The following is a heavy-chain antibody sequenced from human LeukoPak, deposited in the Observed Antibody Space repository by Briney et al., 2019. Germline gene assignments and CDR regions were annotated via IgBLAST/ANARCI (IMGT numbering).Heavy chain of an antibody. CDR2: ISAYNGNT. J-gene: IGHJ4*02. CDR1: GYTFTSYG. V-gene: IGHV1-18*01. D-gene: IGHD3-22*01. Sequence: ASVKVSCKASGYTFTSYGISWVRQAPGQGLEWMGWISAYNGNTNYAQKLQGRVTMTTDTSTSTAYMELRSLRSDDTAVYYCARSSYYYDSSGYYWGEYYFDYWGQGTLVTVSS. CDR3: ARSSYYYDSSGYYWGEYYFDY.